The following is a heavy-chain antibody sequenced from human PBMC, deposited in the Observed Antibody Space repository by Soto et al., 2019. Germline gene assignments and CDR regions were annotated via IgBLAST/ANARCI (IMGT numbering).Heavy chain of an antibody. Sequence: SDTLSLTCSFYVLSFIGYDCSGIRQPPVKGLEWIGEINHSVSTNYNPSLKSRVTISVDTSKNQFSLKLSSVTAAYTAMYYCARALKHRLVDWFDPWGQGTLVTVSS. CDR2: INHSVST. CDR1: VLSFIGYD. J-gene: IGHJ5*02. D-gene: IGHD3-9*01. CDR3: ARALKHRLVDWFDP. V-gene: IGHV4-34*01.